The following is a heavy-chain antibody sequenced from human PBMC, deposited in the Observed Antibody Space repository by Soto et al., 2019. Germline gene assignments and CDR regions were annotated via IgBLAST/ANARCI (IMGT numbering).Heavy chain of an antibody. V-gene: IGHV4-31*03. J-gene: IGHJ5*01. CDR3: ATYYYESSGYPKWFDS. CDR1: GGSVSSGGHY. D-gene: IGHD3-22*01. Sequence: SETLSLTGTVSGGSVSSGGHYWSGIRQYPGKGLQWIGYFYDYGKTYYNPSLKSRVTISRDRSTNQFSLRLSSVTAADTALYYCATYYYESSGYPKWFDSWGQGIQVTVSS. CDR2: FYDYGKT.